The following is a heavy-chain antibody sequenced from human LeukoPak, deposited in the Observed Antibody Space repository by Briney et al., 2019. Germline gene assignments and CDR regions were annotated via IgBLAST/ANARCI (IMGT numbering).Heavy chain of an antibody. D-gene: IGHD3-22*01. CDR1: GGTFSSYA. V-gene: IGHV1-69*05. J-gene: IGHJ3*02. CDR2: IIPIFGTA. Sequence: ASVKVSCKASGGTFSSYAISWVRQAPGQGLEWMGGIIPIFGTANYAQKFQGRVTITTGESTSTAYMELSSLRSEDTAVYYCARDQVPEYYYDSSSRSGAFDIWGQGTMVTVSS. CDR3: ARDQVPEYYYDSSSRSGAFDI.